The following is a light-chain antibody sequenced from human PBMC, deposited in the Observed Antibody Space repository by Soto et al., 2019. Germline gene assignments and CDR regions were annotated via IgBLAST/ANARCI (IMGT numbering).Light chain of an antibody. CDR2: AAS. CDR3: LQHNNYPRV. Sequence: DIQMTQSPSSLSASIGDRVTITCRASQGIGKDLGWYQQKPGEAPRRLIYAASSLQSGVPSRFSGSGSGTEFTLTINSPQPDDFATYYCLQHNNYPRVFGQGTKVDIK. CDR1: QGIGKD. J-gene: IGKJ1*01. V-gene: IGKV1-17*01.